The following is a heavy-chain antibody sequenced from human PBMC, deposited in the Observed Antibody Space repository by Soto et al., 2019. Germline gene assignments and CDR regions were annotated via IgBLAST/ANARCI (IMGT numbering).Heavy chain of an antibody. CDR1: GGSISSSSYY. D-gene: IGHD2-15*01. CDR3: ARQGGADCSGGSCYAY. V-gene: IGHV4-39*01. CDR2: IYYSGST. J-gene: IGHJ4*02. Sequence: QLQLQESGPGLVKPSETLSLTCTVSGGSISSSSYYWGWIRQPPGKGLEWIGSIYYSGSTYYNPSLKSRVTISVDTSKNQFSLKLSSVTAADTAVYYCARQGGADCSGGSCYAYWGQGTLVTVSS.